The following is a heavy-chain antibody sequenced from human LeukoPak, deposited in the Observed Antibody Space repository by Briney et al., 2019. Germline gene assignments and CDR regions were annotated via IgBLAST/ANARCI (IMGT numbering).Heavy chain of an antibody. D-gene: IGHD1-26*01. Sequence: GGSLRLSCAASGFTFSSYAMSWVRQAPGKGLEWVAVISYDGSNKYYADSVKGRFTISRDNSKNTLYLQMNSLRAEDTAVYYCAKDPGLGSHRNTTDDYWGQGTLVTVSS. J-gene: IGHJ4*02. CDR2: ISYDGSNK. V-gene: IGHV3-30*18. CDR1: GFTFSSYA. CDR3: AKDPGLGSHRNTTDDY.